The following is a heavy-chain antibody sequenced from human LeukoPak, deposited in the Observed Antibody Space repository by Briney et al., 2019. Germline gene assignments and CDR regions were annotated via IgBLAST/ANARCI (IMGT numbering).Heavy chain of an antibody. V-gene: IGHV3-23*01. CDR2: ISGSGGST. Sequence: PGGSLRLSCAASGFTFSSYAMSWVHQAPGKGLEWVSAISGSGGSTYYADSVKGRFTISRDNSKNTLYLQMNSLRAEDTAVYYCAKWLGYCSSTSCLPGGWWGQGTLITVSS. D-gene: IGHD2-2*01. CDR3: AKWLGYCSSTSCLPGGW. J-gene: IGHJ4*02. CDR1: GFTFSSYA.